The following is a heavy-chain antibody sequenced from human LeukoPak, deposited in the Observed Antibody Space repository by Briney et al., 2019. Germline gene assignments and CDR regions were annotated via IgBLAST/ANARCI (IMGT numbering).Heavy chain of an antibody. D-gene: IGHD1-20*01. CDR3: ARSGIGPHGFDY. Sequence: SETLSLTCTVSGGSISSSSYYWGWIRQPPGKGLEWIGSIYYSGSTYYNPSLKSRVTISVDTSKNQFSLKLSSVTAADTAVYYCARSGIGPHGFDYWGQGTLVTVSS. J-gene: IGHJ4*02. CDR2: IYYSGST. V-gene: IGHV4-39*07. CDR1: GGSISSSSYY.